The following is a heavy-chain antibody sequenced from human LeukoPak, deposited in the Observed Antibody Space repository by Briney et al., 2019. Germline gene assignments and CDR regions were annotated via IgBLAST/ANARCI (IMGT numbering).Heavy chain of an antibody. CDR3: AREGQQLARSLGY. J-gene: IGHJ4*02. V-gene: IGHV4-4*07. CDR2: IYSSGST. CDR1: GGSISSYY. Sequence: SETLSLTCTVSGGSISSYYWSWIRQPAGKGLEWIGRIYSSGSTNYNPSLKSRVTMAVNTSMNQFSLNLNSVTAADTAMYYCAREGQQLARSLGYWGQGALVTVSA. D-gene: IGHD6-13*01.